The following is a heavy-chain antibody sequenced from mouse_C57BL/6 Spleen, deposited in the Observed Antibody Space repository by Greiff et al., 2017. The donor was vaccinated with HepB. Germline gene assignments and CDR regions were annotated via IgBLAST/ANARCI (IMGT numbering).Heavy chain of an antibody. V-gene: IGHV1-64*01. D-gene: IGHD1-1*01. Sequence: QVQLQQPGAELVKPGASVKLSCKASGYTFTSYWMHWVKQRPGQGLEWIGMIHPNSGSTNYNEKYKSKAKLTVAKSSNTAYMQLSSLTSEDSAVYYGAFSWSGSSGFDYDCWGQGTTLTVSS. CDR1: GYTFTSYW. J-gene: IGHJ2*01. CDR2: IHPNSGST. CDR3: AFSWSGSSGFDYDC.